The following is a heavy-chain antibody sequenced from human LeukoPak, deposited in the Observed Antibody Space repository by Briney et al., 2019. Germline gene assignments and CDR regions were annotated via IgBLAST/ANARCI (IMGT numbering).Heavy chain of an antibody. CDR2: INTGAGST. V-gene: IGHV1-46*01. CDR3: ASASGYDKGHLDY. D-gene: IGHD5-12*01. Sequence: GASVKVSCKASGYTFTNYWMHWVRQAPGQGLQWMGMINTGAGSTTYAQAFQGRVTMTRDTSSSTAYMELSSLRSEDTAVYYCASASGYDKGHLDYWGQGTLVTVSS. J-gene: IGHJ4*02. CDR1: GYTFTNYW.